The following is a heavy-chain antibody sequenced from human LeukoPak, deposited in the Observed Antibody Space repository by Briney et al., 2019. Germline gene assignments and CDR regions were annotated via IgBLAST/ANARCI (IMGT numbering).Heavy chain of an antibody. CDR3: AVKSDIVVVPAAKDVVDY. J-gene: IGHJ4*02. CDR1: GGSISTANYY. Sequence: SETLSLTCTVSGGSISTANYYWGWVRQPPGKGLEWIGNIFYSGSTYYSPPLKSRLTISLDTSRNQFSLKLSSVTAADTAVYYCAVKSDIVVVPAAKDVVDYWGQGTLVTVSS. V-gene: IGHV4-39*07. CDR2: IFYSGST. D-gene: IGHD2-2*01.